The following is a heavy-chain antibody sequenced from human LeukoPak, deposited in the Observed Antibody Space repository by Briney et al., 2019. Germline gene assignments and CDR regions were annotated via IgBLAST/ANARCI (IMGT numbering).Heavy chain of an antibody. D-gene: IGHD5-24*01. V-gene: IGHV4-59*08. CDR3: ARVGRGGMATPTFDS. J-gene: IGHJ4*02. CDR2: IYYSGST. Sequence: SETLSLTCTVSGVSISSYYWSWIRQPPGKGLEWIGYIYYSGSTNYNPSLKSRVTISVDTSKNQFSLKLSSVTAADTAVYYCARVGRGGMATPTFDSWGQGTLVTVSS. CDR1: GVSISSYY.